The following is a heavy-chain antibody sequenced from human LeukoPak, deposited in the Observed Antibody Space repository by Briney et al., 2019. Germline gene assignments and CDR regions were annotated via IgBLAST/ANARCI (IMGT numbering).Heavy chain of an antibody. J-gene: IGHJ4*02. V-gene: IGHV6-1*01. CDR2: TYYRSKWYN. CDR3: ARDLAGFGGYSYGMVDY. D-gene: IGHD5-18*01. Sequence: SQTLSLTCAISGYSVSSNSATWNWIRQSPSRGLERLGRTYYRSKWYNDYALSVKSRITINPDTSKNQFSLQLNSVTPEDTAVYYCARDLAGFGGYSYGMVDYWGQGTLVTVSS. CDR1: GYSVSSNSAT.